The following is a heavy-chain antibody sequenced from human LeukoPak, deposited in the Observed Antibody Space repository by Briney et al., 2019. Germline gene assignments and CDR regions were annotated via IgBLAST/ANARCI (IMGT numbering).Heavy chain of an antibody. CDR1: GFTFSSYG. CDR2: IRYDGSNK. CDR3: AKDLIFYCSSTSCPPFFDY. J-gene: IGHJ4*02. Sequence: PGGSLRLSCAASGFTFSSYGMHWVRQAPGKGLEWVAFIRYDGSNKYYADSVKGRFTISRDNSKNTLYLQMNSLRAEDTAVYYCAKDLIFYCSSTSCPPFFDYWGQGTLVTVSS. D-gene: IGHD2-2*01. V-gene: IGHV3-30*02.